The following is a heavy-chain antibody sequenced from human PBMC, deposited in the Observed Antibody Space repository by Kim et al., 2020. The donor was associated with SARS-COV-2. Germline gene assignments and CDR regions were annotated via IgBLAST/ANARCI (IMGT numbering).Heavy chain of an antibody. CDR1: GFTFSSYG. CDR2: IWYDGSNK. Sequence: GGSLRLSCAASGFTFSSYGMHWVRQAPGKGLEWVAVIWYDGSNKYYADSVKGRFTISRDNSKNTLYLQMNSLRAEDTAVYYCARDMFRGYSGYEPYYGMDVWGQGTTVTVSS. D-gene: IGHD5-12*01. V-gene: IGHV3-33*01. J-gene: IGHJ6*02. CDR3: ARDMFRGYSGYEPYYGMDV.